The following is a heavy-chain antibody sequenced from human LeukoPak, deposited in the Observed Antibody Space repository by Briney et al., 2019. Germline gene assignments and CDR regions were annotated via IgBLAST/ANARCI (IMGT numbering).Heavy chain of an antibody. CDR1: GGSFSDYY. CDR3: ARGLNKYCSGGSCYSGS. V-gene: IGHV4-34*01. CDR2: INHSGST. Sequence: SETLSLTCAVYGGSFSDYYWSWIRQPPGKGLEWIGEINHSGSTNYNPSLKSRVTISVDTSKNQFSLKLSSVTAADTAVYYCARGLNKYCSGGSCYSGSWGQGTLVTVSS. J-gene: IGHJ4*02. D-gene: IGHD2-15*01.